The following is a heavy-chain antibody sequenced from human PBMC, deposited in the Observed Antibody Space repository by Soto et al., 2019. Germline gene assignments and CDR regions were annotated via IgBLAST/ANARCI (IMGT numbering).Heavy chain of an antibody. CDR2: IYYSGST. J-gene: IGHJ6*02. D-gene: IGHD3-9*01. CDR1: GGSFSSGGYY. Sequence: SETLSLTCAVYGGSFSSGGYYWSWIRQHPGKGLEWIGYIYYSGSTYYNPSLKNRVTISVDTSKKQLSLKLSSVTAADTAVYYCARGGSEIRYFDWLSTYYYYYGMDVWGQGTTVTVSS. CDR3: ARGGSEIRYFDWLSTYYYYYGMDV. V-gene: IGHV4-31*11.